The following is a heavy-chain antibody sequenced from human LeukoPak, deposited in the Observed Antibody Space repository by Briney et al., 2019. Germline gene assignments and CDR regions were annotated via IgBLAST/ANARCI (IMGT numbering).Heavy chain of an antibody. Sequence: PGGSLRLSCAASGFTFSSYWMSWVRQAPGKGLEWVANIKQDGSEKYYVDSVKGRFTISRGNAKNSLYLQMNSLRDEDTAVYYCARVPYSSSWYDFDYWGQGTLVTVSS. CDR3: ARVPYSSSWYDFDY. D-gene: IGHD6-13*01. CDR1: GFTFSSYW. CDR2: IKQDGSEK. V-gene: IGHV3-7*04. J-gene: IGHJ4*02.